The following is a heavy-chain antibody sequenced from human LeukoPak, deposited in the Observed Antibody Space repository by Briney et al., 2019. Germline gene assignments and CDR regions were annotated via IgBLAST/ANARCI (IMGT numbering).Heavy chain of an antibody. CDR2: IRCDGTNK. D-gene: IGHD3-22*01. V-gene: IGHV3-30*02. CDR1: GFTFSSYG. Sequence: HPGGSLRLSCAASGFTFSSYGMHWVRQAPGKGLEWVAFIRCDGTNKYYADSVKGRFTISRDNSKNTLYLQMNSLRAEDTAVYYCAGDSSGYPADYWGQGTLVTVSS. J-gene: IGHJ4*02. CDR3: AGDSSGYPADY.